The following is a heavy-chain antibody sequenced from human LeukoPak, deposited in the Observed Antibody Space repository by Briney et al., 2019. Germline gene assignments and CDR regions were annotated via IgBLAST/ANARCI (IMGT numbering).Heavy chain of an antibody. CDR1: GFTFSDYY. V-gene: IGHV3-11*04. D-gene: IGHD6-6*01. Sequence: GGSLRLSCAASGFTFSDYYMSWIRQAPGKGLEWVSYISSSGSTIYYADSVKGRFTISRDNAKNSLYLQMNSLRAEDTAVYYCAREYYSTSSRSYDYWGQGSLVTVSS. J-gene: IGHJ4*02. CDR3: AREYYSTSSRSYDY. CDR2: ISSSGSTI.